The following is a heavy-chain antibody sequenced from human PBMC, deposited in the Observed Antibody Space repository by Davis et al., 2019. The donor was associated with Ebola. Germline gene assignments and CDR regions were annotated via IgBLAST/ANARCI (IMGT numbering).Heavy chain of an antibody. CDR3: ARDPTVTTPHDDY. CDR1: GYTFSNYA. V-gene: IGHV1-69*10. D-gene: IGHD4-17*01. J-gene: IGHJ4*02. Sequence: SVKVSCKASGYTFSNYAMNWVRQAPGQGLEWMGRINPNSGGTNYAQKFQGRVTITADKSTSTAYMELSSLRSEDTAVYYCARDPTVTTPHDDYWGQGTLVTVSS. CDR2: INPNSGGT.